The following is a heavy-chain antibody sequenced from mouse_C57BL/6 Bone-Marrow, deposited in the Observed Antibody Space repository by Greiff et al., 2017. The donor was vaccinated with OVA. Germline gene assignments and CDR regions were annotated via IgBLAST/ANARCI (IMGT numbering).Heavy chain of an antibody. CDR3: TRLLDAMDY. J-gene: IGHJ4*01. CDR1: GFTFSSYA. V-gene: IGHV5-9-1*02. CDR2: ISSGGDYI. D-gene: IGHD2-1*01. Sequence: EVMLVESGEGLVKPGGSLKLSCAASGFTFSSYAMSWVRQTPEKRLEWVAYISSGGDYIYYADTVKGRFTLARDNARNTLYLQMSSLKSEDTAMYYGTRLLDAMDYWGQGTSVTVSS.